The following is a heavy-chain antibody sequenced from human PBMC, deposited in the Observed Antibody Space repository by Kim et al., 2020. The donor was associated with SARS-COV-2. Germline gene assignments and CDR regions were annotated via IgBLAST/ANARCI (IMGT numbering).Heavy chain of an antibody. CDR3: AKDPQYSSGWYVGFDY. CDR1: GFTFSSYA. Sequence: GGSLRLSCAASGFTFSSYAMSWVRQAPGKGLEWVSTISGSGGRTYYADSVKGRFTVSRDNSKNMMDLQMNSLRAEDTAVYYCAKDPQYSSGWYVGFDYWG. J-gene: IGHJ4*01. V-gene: IGHV3-23*01. D-gene: IGHD6-19*01. CDR2: ISGSGGRT.